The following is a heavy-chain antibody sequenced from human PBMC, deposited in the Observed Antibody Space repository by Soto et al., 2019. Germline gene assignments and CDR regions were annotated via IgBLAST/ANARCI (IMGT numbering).Heavy chain of an antibody. J-gene: IGHJ4*02. CDR3: ARTTTVAGTPEFDY. D-gene: IGHD6-19*01. V-gene: IGHV3-30*09. CDR1: GFTFSSFS. Sequence: QVQLVECGGGVVQPGRSLRLSCAASGFTFSSFSLHWVRQAPGKGLEWLALISYDGSNKYNADSVKGRFAISRDNSKNTLDLQLNSLRPEDTAVYYCARTTTVAGTPEFDYWGQGTLVTVSS. CDR2: ISYDGSNK.